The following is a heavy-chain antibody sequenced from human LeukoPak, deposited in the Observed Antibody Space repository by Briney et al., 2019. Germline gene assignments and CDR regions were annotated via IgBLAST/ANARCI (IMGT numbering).Heavy chain of an antibody. D-gene: IGHD7-27*01. CDR2: MSPNSGDT. CDR1: DFSFTSYG. J-gene: IGHJ4*02. Sequence: GASVKVSCKASDFSFTSYGMSWVRQATGQRPEWMGWMSPNSGDTGYAQKFQDRVTMTRNTSISTAYMELSSLRSDDTAVYYCARGPPNWGYDYWGPGTLVTVSS. V-gene: IGHV1-8*01. CDR3: ARGPPNWGYDY.